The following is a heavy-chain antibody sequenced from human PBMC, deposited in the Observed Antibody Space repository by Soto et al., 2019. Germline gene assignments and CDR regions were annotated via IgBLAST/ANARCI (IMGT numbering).Heavy chain of an antibody. Sequence: QVQLVQSGAEVKKPGSSVKVSCKASGGTFSSYTISWVRQAPGQGLEWMGRIIPIFGIANYAQKFQGRVTITADKATSTAYMELSSLRSEVTAVYYCARDRGNWNSRGYDAFDIWGQGTMVTVSS. CDR1: GGTFSSYT. J-gene: IGHJ3*02. CDR3: ARDRGNWNSRGYDAFDI. D-gene: IGHD1-1*01. CDR2: IIPIFGIA. V-gene: IGHV1-69*08.